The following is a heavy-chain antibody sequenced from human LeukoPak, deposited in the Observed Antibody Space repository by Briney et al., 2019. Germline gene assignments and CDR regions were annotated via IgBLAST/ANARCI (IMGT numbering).Heavy chain of an antibody. CDR2: ISFSSTHI. J-gene: IGHJ4*02. V-gene: IGHV3-21*06. CDR1: GFIFSNYG. D-gene: IGHD6-19*01. CDR3: AKGQWLVSGGFDY. Sequence: GGSLRLSCAASGFIFSNYGMSWVRQAPGKGLEWVSSISFSSTHIYYADSIQGRFTISRDNAENSLYLQMNSLRAEDTAVYYCAKGQWLVSGGFDYWGQGTLVTVSS.